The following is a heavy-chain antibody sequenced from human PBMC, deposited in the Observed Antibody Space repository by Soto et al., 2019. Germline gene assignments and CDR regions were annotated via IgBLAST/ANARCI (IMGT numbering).Heavy chain of an antibody. CDR3: TTEAYDNSGSLAFDI. CDR2: IYYSGTT. Sequence: PSETLSLTCAVSGYSISSSNWWGWIRQPPGKGLEWIGYIYYSGTTYYNPSLKSRVTMSVDTSKNQFSLKLTSVTAADTAVYYCTTEAYDNSGSLAFDIWGPGTLVTVSS. CDR1: GYSISSSNW. V-gene: IGHV4-28*01. J-gene: IGHJ3*02. D-gene: IGHD3-22*01.